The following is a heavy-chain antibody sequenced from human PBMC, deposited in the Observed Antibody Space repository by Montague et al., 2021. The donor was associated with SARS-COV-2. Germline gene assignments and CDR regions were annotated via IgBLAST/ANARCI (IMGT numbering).Heavy chain of an antibody. CDR1: GGSISTYY. Sequence: SETLSLTCTVSGGSISTYYWNWIRQFPGKGLEWIGYIDYSGSTNYNPSLQSRVIISVDRSKTQFSLKLNSVTAADTAIYYCARLPYDNSYGMDVWGQGTTVTASS. D-gene: IGHD3-9*01. V-gene: IGHV4-59*08. CDR3: ARLPYDNSYGMDV. CDR2: IDYSGST. J-gene: IGHJ6*02.